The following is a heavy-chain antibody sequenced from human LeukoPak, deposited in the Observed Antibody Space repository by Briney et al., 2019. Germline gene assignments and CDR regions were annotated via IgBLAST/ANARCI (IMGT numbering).Heavy chain of an antibody. CDR3: ARSPDCSDGSCNVDY. D-gene: IGHD2-15*01. Sequence: ASVKVSCKASGFSFTSYGITWVRQAPGQGLEWMGWISPYNGNTNYAQKLQGRVTMTTDTSTSTAYMELRSLRSDDTAVYYCARSPDCSDGSCNVDYWGQGTLVTVSS. J-gene: IGHJ4*02. V-gene: IGHV1-18*01. CDR1: GFSFTSYG. CDR2: ISPYNGNT.